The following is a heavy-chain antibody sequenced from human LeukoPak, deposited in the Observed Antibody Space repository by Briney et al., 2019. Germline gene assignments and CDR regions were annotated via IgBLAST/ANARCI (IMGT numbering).Heavy chain of an antibody. D-gene: IGHD6-19*01. J-gene: IGHJ4*02. CDR2: INEGANVK. V-gene: IGHV3-7*01. CDR1: GFTFSSYT. CDR3: ARVGKNGWDFDH. Sequence: GGSLRLSCAASGFTFSSYTMNWVRQAPGKGLEWLANINEGANVKFYVDSVKGRFIISRDNTKNSLYLQMSILRAEDTALYYCARVGKNGWDFDHWGQGTLVTVSS.